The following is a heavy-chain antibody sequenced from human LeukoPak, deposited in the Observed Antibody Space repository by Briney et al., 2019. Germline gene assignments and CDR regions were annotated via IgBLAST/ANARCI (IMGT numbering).Heavy chain of an antibody. CDR3: ARADPYYDILTGYKHWFDP. J-gene: IGHJ5*02. CDR1: GGTFSSYA. Sequence: GASVKVSCKASGGTFSSYAISWVRQAPGQGLEWMGRIIPILGIANYAQKLQGRVTMTTDTSTSTAYMELRSLRSDDTAVYYCARADPYYDILTGYKHWFDPWGQGTLVTVSS. D-gene: IGHD3-9*01. CDR2: IIPILGIA. V-gene: IGHV1-69*04.